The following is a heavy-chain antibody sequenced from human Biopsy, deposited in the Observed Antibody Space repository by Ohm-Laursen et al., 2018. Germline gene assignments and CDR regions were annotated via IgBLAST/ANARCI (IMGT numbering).Heavy chain of an antibody. J-gene: IGHJ3*02. D-gene: IGHD2-21*02. CDR1: GFTFTNYN. CDR2: ISISGSYV. Sequence: SLRLSCAAFGFTFTNYNMNWVRQAPGKGLEWVSSISISGSYVSYAESVKGRFTISRDNSKNLLFLQMNSLRDEDTALYYCAKISCGGDCYPHAFDIWGQGTMVTVSS. CDR3: AKISCGGDCYPHAFDI. V-gene: IGHV3-21*01.